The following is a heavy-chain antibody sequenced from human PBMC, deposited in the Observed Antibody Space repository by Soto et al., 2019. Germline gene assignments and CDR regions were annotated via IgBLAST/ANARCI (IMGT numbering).Heavy chain of an antibody. J-gene: IGHJ4*02. CDR2: IYPGDSDT. CDR1: GYSFTSYW. V-gene: IGHV5-51*01. CDR3: ASRQYYYDSSGYYNDY. D-gene: IGHD3-22*01. Sequence: GESLKISCKGSGYSFTSYWIGWVRQMPGKGLEWMGIIYPGDSDTRYSPSFQGQVTISADKSISTAYLQWSSLKASDTAMYYCASRQYYYDSSGYYNDYWGQGTLVTVSS.